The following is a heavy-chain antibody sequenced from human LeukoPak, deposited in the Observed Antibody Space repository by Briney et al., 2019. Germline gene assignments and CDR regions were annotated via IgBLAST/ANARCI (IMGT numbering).Heavy chain of an antibody. D-gene: IGHD3-10*01. CDR3: AKDWGSKFASGSSYLDS. J-gene: IGHJ4*02. CDR1: GFTFNKAW. V-gene: IGHV3-30*18. CDR2: IVHDGSNK. Sequence: GGSLRLSCAASGFTFNKAWMSWVRQAPGKGLEWVAVIVHDGSNKYYADSVKGRFTISRDNSKNTLYLQMNGLRPEDTAVYFCAKDWGSKFASGSSYLDSWGQGTLVTVSS.